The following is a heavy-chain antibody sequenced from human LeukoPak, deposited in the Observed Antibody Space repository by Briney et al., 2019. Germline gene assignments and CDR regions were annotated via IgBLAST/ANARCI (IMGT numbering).Heavy chain of an antibody. CDR2: INPSGGST. CDR1: GYTFTSYY. J-gene: IGHJ4*02. D-gene: IGHD2-2*01. Sequence: GASVKVSCKASGYTFTSYYMHWVRQAPGQGLEWMGIINPSGGSTSYAQKFQGRVTMTRDTSTSTVYMELSSLRSDDTAVYYCARDTGAVVPAADFDYWGQGTLVTVSS. CDR3: ARDTGAVVPAADFDY. V-gene: IGHV1-46*01.